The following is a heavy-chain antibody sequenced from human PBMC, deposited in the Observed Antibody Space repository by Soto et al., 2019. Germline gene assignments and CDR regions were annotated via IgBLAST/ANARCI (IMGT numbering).Heavy chain of an antibody. CDR3: ARGSTRVMRSWFDP. Sequence: SETLSLTCAVYGGSFSDYYWSWIRQPPGKGLEWIGEINHSGSTNYNPSLKSRVTISVDTSKNQFSLKLSSVTAADTAVYYCARGSTRVMRSWFDPWGQGTLVTVSS. J-gene: IGHJ5*02. V-gene: IGHV4-34*01. D-gene: IGHD2-21*01. CDR2: INHSGST. CDR1: GGSFSDYY.